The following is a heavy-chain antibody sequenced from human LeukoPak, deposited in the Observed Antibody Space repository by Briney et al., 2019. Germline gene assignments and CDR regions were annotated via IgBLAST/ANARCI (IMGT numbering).Heavy chain of an antibody. D-gene: IGHD1-26*01. J-gene: IGHJ4*02. Sequence: SETLSLTCTVSGYSISSGYYWGWIRQPPGKGLEWTGSFYDSGNTYYNPSLKSRVTISVDASKNQFSLKVRSVTAADTAVYFCARGKSRGSHIDYWGQGTLVTVSS. CDR3: ARGKSRGSHIDY. CDR2: FYDSGNT. V-gene: IGHV4-38-2*02. CDR1: GYSISSGYY.